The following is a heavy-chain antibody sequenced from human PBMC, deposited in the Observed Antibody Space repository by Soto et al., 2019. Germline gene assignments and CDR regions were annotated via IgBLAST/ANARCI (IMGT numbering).Heavy chain of an antibody. J-gene: IGHJ4*02. V-gene: IGHV1-69*02. CDR1: GGTFSSYT. CDR2: IIPILGIA. D-gene: IGHD6-19*01. Sequence: QVQLVQSGAAVKKPGSSVKVSCKASGGTFSSYTISWVRQAPGQGLEWLGRIIPILGIANYAQKFQGSVTISADKSTSTAYMDLSSLRSEDMDVYYFAISALWAVDVDDYWGQEPLVTVCS. CDR3: AISALWAVDVDDY.